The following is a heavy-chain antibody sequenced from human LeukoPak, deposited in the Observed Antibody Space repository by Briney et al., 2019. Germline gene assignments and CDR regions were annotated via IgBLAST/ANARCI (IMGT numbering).Heavy chain of an antibody. CDR3: AKDSPAVVVPAY. J-gene: IGHJ4*02. D-gene: IGHD2-2*01. CDR2: IKQDGSEK. Sequence: GGSLRLSCAASGFTFSRYWMSWVRQAPGKGLEWVANIKQDGSEKYYVDSVKGRFTISRDNSKNTVYLQMNSLRAEDTAVYYCAKDSPAVVVPAYWGQGTLVTVSS. V-gene: IGHV3-7*03. CDR1: GFTFSRYW.